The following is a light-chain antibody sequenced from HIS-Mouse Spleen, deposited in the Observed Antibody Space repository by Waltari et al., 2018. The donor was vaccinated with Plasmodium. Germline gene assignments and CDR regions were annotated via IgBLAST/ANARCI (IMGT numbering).Light chain of an antibody. Sequence: QSVLTQPPSVSAAPGQKVTISCSGSSSNIGNNYVSWYQQLPGTAPKHLIYDNNKRPSGIPARFSGSKSGTSATLGITGLQTGDEADYYCGTWDSSLSAGVVFGGGTKLTVL. CDR3: GTWDSSLSAGVV. V-gene: IGLV1-51*01. CDR2: DNN. CDR1: SSNIGNNY. J-gene: IGLJ2*01.